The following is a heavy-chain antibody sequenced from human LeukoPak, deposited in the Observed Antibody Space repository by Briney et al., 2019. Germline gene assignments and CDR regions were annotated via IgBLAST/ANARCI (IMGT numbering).Heavy chain of an antibody. V-gene: IGHV1-18*01. D-gene: IGHD3-3*01. CDR3: ARDSLPGGRFLHWFDP. CDR1: GYTFTSYG. CDR2: ISAYNGNT. J-gene: IGHJ5*02. Sequence: GASVKVSCKASGYTFTSYGISWVRQAPGQGLEWMGWISAYNGNTGYAQKFQGRVTITRNTSISTAYMELRSLRSDDTAVYYCARDSLPGGRFLHWFDPWGQGTLVTVSS.